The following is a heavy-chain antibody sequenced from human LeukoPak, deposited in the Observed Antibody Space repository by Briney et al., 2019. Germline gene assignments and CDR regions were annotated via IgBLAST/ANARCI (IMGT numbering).Heavy chain of an antibody. CDR1: GFSLSTSGMC. D-gene: IGHD6-13*01. V-gene: IGHV2-70*01. J-gene: IGHJ6*02. CDR3: ARLQLVRAPTYYYYYGMDV. CDR2: IDWDDDK. Sequence: ESGPALVKPTQTLTLTCTFSGFSLSTSGMCVSWIRQPPGKALEWLALIDWDDDKYYSTSLKTRLTISKDTSKNQVVLTMTNMDPVDTATYYCARLQLVRAPTYYYYYGMDVWGQGTTVTVSS.